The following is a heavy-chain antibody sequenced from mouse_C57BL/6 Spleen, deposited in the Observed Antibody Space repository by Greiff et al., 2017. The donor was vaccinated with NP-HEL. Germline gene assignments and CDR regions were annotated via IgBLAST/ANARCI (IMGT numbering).Heavy chain of an antibody. J-gene: IGHJ4*01. CDR3: ARGDYDDAMDY. Sequence: VQLQQSGAELARPGASVKMSCKASGYTFTSYTMHWVKQRLGQGLEWIGYINPSSGYTKYNQKFKDKATLTADKSSSTAYMQLSSLTSEDSAVYYCARGDYDDAMDYWGQGTSVTVSS. CDR2: INPSSGYT. CDR1: GYTFTSYT. V-gene: IGHV1-4*01. D-gene: IGHD2-4*01.